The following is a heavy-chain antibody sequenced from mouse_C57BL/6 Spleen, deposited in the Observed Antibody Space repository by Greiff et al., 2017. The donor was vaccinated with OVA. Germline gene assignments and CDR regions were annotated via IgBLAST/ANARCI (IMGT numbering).Heavy chain of an antibody. CDR3: TRSDYGSRFDY. V-gene: IGHV1-15*01. D-gene: IGHD1-1*01. J-gene: IGHJ2*01. Sequence: QVQLQQSGAELVRPGASVTLSCKASGYTFTDYEMHWVKQTPVHGLEWIGAIDPETGGTAYNQKFKGKAILTADKSSSTAYMELRSLTSEDSAVYYCTRSDYGSRFDYWGQGTTLTVSS. CDR1: GYTFTDYE. CDR2: IDPETGGT.